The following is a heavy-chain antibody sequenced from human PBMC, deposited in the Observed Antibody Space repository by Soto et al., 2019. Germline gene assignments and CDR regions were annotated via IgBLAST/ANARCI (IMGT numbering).Heavy chain of an antibody. Sequence: SETLSLTCTVSGGSISSGGYYWSWIRQHPGKGLEWIGYIYYSGSTYYNPSLKRRVTISVDTSKNQFSLKLRSVTAADTAVYSCARGVDQLLSNWFDPWGQGSLGTVSS. J-gene: IGHJ5*02. D-gene: IGHD2-2*01. CDR2: IYYSGST. V-gene: IGHV4-31*03. CDR1: GGSISSGGYY. CDR3: ARGVDQLLSNWFDP.